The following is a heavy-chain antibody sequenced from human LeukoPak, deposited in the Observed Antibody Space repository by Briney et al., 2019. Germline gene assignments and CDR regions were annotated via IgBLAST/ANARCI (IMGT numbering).Heavy chain of an antibody. CDR2: MNPKSGNT. J-gene: IGHJ6*03. Sequence: ASVKVSCKASGYTFTSNNINWVRQAPGQGLEWMGWMNPKSGNTDYAQKFQGRLTMTRDTSTNTAYMELSGLRSEDTAVYYCARRAVTDYEADYYYYYMDVWGKGTTVTVSS. CDR3: ARRAVTDYEADYYYYYMDV. D-gene: IGHD2-21*02. CDR1: GYTFTSNN. V-gene: IGHV1-8*02.